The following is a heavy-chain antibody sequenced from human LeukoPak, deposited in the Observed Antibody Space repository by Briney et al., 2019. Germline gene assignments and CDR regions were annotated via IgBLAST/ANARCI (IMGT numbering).Heavy chain of an antibody. Sequence: SETLSLTCTVSGGSISTSNYYWGWVRQPPGKGLEWIGTISYSGTTYYSPSLKSRVTISLDTSKNQFSLKLSSVTAADTAIYYCARDFSSSSTVYYYYYMDVWGKGTTVTVSS. V-gene: IGHV4-39*07. D-gene: IGHD6-6*01. CDR2: ISYSGTT. CDR3: ARDFSSSSTVYYYYYMDV. J-gene: IGHJ6*03. CDR1: GGSISTSNYY.